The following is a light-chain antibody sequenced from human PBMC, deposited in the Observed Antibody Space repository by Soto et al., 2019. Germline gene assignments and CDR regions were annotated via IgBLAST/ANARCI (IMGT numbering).Light chain of an antibody. Sequence: QSALTQPASVSGSPGQSITISCTGTSGDIGGYNYVSWYQQHPGKAPKLIIYGVTQRPSGVPDRISGSKSGNTASLTVSGLQADDEADYYCSSYAGSNNLVVFGGGTKLTVL. CDR2: GVT. CDR3: SSYAGSNNLVV. J-gene: IGLJ2*01. V-gene: IGLV2-8*01. CDR1: SGDIGGYNY.